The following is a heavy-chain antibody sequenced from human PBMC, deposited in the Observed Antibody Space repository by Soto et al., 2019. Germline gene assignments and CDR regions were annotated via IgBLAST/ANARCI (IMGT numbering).Heavy chain of an antibody. CDR3: ARDLGDCSSTSCYRPFDY. V-gene: IGHV1-69*13. CDR2: IIPIFGTA. Sequence: GAPVKGSCKTSGGTFCIYAISWVRQAPGQGLEWMGGIIPIFGTANYAQKFQGRVTITADESTSTAYMELSSLRSEDTAVYYCARDLGDCSSTSCYRPFDYWGQGTLVTVSS. D-gene: IGHD2-2*03. J-gene: IGHJ4*02. CDR1: GGTFCIYA.